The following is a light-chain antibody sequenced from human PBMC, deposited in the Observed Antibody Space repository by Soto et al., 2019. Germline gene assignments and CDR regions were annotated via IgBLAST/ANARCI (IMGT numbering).Light chain of an antibody. CDR1: QSISSW. J-gene: IGKJ1*01. Sequence: IQMTPPPYTLSATAGDRVTITFRASQSISSWLAGYQHKPGKAPKLLIYDASNLDSGGPSRFSGSGSGTEFSLTISNLQPDDCATYYCQQYGNYWTFGQGTKVDIK. V-gene: IGKV1-5*01. CDR2: DAS. CDR3: QQYGNYWT.